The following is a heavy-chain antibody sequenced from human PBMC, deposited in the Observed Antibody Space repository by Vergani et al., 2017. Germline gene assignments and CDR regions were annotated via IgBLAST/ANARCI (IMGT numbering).Heavy chain of an antibody. CDR2: INYVGRT. Sequence: QLQLQESGPGLVKPSETLSLICTVSGGSINPSSSFWGWIRQSPGKGLEWIGSINYVGRTYYIPSLQSRATVFVDTSKNQFSLNLTSVTAADTAVYYCAGGASGDYVSSFDYWGQGTLVTVSS. CDR3: AGGASGDYVSSFDY. J-gene: IGHJ4*02. V-gene: IGHV4-39*02. CDR1: GGSINPSSSF. D-gene: IGHD4-17*01.